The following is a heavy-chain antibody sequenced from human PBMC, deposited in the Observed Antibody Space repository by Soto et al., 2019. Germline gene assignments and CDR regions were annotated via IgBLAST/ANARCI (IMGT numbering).Heavy chain of an antibody. V-gene: IGHV4-30-4*01. CDR3: ARMSYFYDKWYFDL. CDR1: GASINNNDYY. CDR2: VYYSGTT. Sequence: PSETLSLTCTVSGASINNNDYYWSWIRQTPWKGLEWIGYVYYSGTTDYIPSLKSRLSMSIDKSQNQFTLKLNSVTAADTATYYCARMSYFYDKWYFDLWGRGTLVPVSS. D-gene: IGHD3-22*01. J-gene: IGHJ2*01.